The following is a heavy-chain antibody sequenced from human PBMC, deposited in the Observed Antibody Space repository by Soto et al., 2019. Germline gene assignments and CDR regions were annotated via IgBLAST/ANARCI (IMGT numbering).Heavy chain of an antibody. CDR2: IGTSGSYI. D-gene: IGHD1-26*01. V-gene: IGHV3-21*01. CDR3: ARGSAFIGLDY. J-gene: IGHJ4*02. Sequence: PGRSLRLSCAVSGFIFSRHSMNRVRQAPGKGLEWVSSIGTSGSYIYDTDSVKGRFTISRDNTKDSMYLQMNSLRAEDTAIYYCARGSAFIGLDYWGQGTPVTVSS. CDR1: GFIFSRHS.